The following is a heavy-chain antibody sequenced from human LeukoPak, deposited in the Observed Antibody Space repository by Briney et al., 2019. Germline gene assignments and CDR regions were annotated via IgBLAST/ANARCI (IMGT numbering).Heavy chain of an antibody. J-gene: IGHJ4*02. D-gene: IGHD5-18*01. CDR2: IYYSGST. CDR1: GGSINNYY. CDR3: ARQTAKNVDTARFDY. V-gene: IGHV4-59*08. Sequence: SETLSLTCTISGGSINNYYWSWIRQPPGKGLEWIGYIYYSGSTNYNPSLNSRVNISLDTSKNQFSLRLSSVTAADTAVYYCARQTAKNVDTARFDYWGQGTLVTVFS.